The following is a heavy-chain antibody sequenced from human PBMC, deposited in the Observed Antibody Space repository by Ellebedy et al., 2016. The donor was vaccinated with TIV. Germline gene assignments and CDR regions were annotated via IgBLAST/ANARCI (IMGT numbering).Heavy chain of an antibody. CDR1: GGTFSSYA. Sequence: SVKVSCXASGGTFSSYAISWVRQAPGQGLEWMGRIIPILGIANYAQKFQGRVTITADTSASTAYMELSSLRSEDTAVYYCARVGRYYDSSGSIDYWGQGTLVTVSS. CDR2: IIPILGIA. J-gene: IGHJ4*02. CDR3: ARVGRYYDSSGSIDY. D-gene: IGHD3-22*01. V-gene: IGHV1-69*04.